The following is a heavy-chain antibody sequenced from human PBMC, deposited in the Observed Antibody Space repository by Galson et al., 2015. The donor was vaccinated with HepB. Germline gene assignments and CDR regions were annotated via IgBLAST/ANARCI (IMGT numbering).Heavy chain of an antibody. Sequence: SLRLSCAASGFTFGSYAMSWVRQAPGKGLEWVSGISGSGGSTYYADSVKGRFTISRDNSKNTLYLQMNSLRAEDTAIYYCAKVQTYYDFWSGYFDAFDIWGQGTMVTVSS. CDR1: GFTFGSYA. J-gene: IGHJ3*02. D-gene: IGHD3-3*01. CDR3: AKVQTYYDFWSGYFDAFDI. CDR2: ISGSGGST. V-gene: IGHV3-23*01.